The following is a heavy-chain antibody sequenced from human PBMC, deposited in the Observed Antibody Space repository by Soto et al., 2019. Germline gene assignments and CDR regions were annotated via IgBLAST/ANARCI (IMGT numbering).Heavy chain of an antibody. Sequence: QVQLVQSGAEVKKPGASVKVSCKTSGYDFFKYNMHWVRQAPGQGLEWMCVINPNGGYTRHAQKFQGRVIMTRDRSSKIVYMELSGLTSADTAMYYCTRADSDVVILPDVRPLFDLWGQGALVTVSS. J-gene: IGHJ4*02. CDR1: GYDFFKYN. D-gene: IGHD2-21*02. CDR2: INPNGGYT. CDR3: TRADSDVVILPDVRPLFDL. V-gene: IGHV1-46*01.